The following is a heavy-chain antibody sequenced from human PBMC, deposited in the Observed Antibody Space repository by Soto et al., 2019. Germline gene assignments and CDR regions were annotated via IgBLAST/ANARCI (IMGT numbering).Heavy chain of an antibody. D-gene: IGHD3-16*01. CDR2: ISGSGGST. J-gene: IGHJ5*02. CDR3: AKDRAFWGGSDWFDP. V-gene: IGHV3-23*01. Sequence: GGSLRLSCAASVFTFGSYAMSWVRQAPGKGLEWVSAISGSGGSTYYADSVKGRFTISRDNSKNTLYLQMNSLRAEDTAVYYCAKDRAFWGGSDWFDPWGQGTLVTVSS. CDR1: VFTFGSYA.